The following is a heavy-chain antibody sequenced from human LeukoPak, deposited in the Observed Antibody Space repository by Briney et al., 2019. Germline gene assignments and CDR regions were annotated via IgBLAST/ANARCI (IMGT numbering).Heavy chain of an antibody. CDR3: AREWTYSSGWSASGY. J-gene: IGHJ4*02. V-gene: IGHV3-30-3*01. CDR1: EFTFSDYA. D-gene: IGHD6-19*01. CDR2: ILYDGSNK. Sequence: GGSLRLSCAASEFTFSDYAMHWVRQAPGKGLEWVALILYDGSNKNYADSVKGRFTISRDNSKNTLYLQMTSLRAEDTALYYCAREWTYSSGWSASGYWGQGTLVTVSS.